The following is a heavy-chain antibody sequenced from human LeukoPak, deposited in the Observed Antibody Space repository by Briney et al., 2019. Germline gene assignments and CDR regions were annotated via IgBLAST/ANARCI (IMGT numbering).Heavy chain of an antibody. D-gene: IGHD6-13*01. J-gene: IGHJ4*02. CDR2: IYYSGST. CDR3: ARDPRYSSTSIALCD. V-gene: IGHV4-39*02. Sequence: SETLSLTCTVSGGSISSSSYYWGWIRQPPGKGLEWIGSIYYSGSTYYNPSLKSRVTISVDTSKNQFSLKLSSVTAADTAVYYCARDPRYSSTSIALCDWGQGTLVTVSS. CDR1: GGSISSSSYY.